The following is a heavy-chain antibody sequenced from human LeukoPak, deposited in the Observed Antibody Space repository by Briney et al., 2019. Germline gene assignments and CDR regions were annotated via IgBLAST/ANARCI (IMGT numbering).Heavy chain of an antibody. J-gene: IGHJ4*02. CDR2: INPNSGGT. D-gene: IGHD4-17*01. Sequence: GASVKVSCKASGYTFTGYYMHWVRQAPGHGLEWMGWINPNSGGTNYGQKFQGRVTMTRDTSISTAYMELSRLRSDDTAVYYCARVLTTVTKFHLGYWGQGTLVTVSS. CDR1: GYTFTGYY. CDR3: ARVLTTVTKFHLGY. V-gene: IGHV1-2*02.